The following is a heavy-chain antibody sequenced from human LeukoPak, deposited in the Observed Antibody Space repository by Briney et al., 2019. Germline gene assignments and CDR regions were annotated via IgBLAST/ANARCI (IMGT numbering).Heavy chain of an antibody. Sequence: SETLSLTCTVPGGSISSYYWSWIRQPAGKGLEWIGRIYTSGSTNYNPSLKSRVTMSVDTSKNQFSLKLSSVTAADTAVYYCARDRGIKYSSIQRADDAFDIWGQGTMVTVSS. J-gene: IGHJ3*02. CDR1: GGSISSYY. D-gene: IGHD6-19*01. CDR2: IYTSGST. V-gene: IGHV4-4*07. CDR3: ARDRGIKYSSIQRADDAFDI.